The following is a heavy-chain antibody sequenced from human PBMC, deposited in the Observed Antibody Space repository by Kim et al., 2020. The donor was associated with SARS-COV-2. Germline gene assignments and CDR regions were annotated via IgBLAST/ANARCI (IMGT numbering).Heavy chain of an antibody. CDR3: ARGYYDSSGILGNWFDP. Sequence: ASVKVSCKASGYTFTGYYMHWVRQAPGQGLEWMGWINPNSGGTNYAQKFQGWVTMTRDTSISTAYMELSRLRSDDTAAYYCARGYYDSSGILGNWFDPWGQGTLVTVSA. D-gene: IGHD3-22*01. J-gene: IGHJ5*02. CDR1: GYTFTGYY. CDR2: INPNSGGT. V-gene: IGHV1-2*04.